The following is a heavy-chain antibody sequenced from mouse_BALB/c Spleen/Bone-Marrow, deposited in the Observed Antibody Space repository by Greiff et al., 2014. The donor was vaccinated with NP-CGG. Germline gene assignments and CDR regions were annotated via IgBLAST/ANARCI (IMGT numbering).Heavy chain of an antibody. Sequence: QVHVKQSGPELVRPGVSGKISCKGSGYTFTDYAMHWVKQSHAKSLEWIGVISTFPGNTNYNQKFKGKATMTVDKSSSTAYMELARLTSEDSAIYYCARETGRGYFDYWGQGTTLTVSS. D-gene: IGHD4-1*01. V-gene: IGHV1-67*01. CDR2: ISTFPGNT. CDR3: ARETGRGYFDY. CDR1: GYTFTDYA. J-gene: IGHJ2*01.